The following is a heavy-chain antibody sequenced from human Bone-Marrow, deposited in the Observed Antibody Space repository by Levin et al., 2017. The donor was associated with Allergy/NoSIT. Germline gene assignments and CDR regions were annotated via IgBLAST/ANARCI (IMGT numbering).Heavy chain of an antibody. Sequence: GESLKISCKVSGYTLIELSMHWVRQAPGKGLEWLGGFDPEDGETINAQKFQGRVTMTEDTSTQTAYMELSSLRSEDTAVYYCSTIIVGARRGGYFDFWGQGTLVTVSS. CDR2: FDPEDGET. V-gene: IGHV1-24*01. CDR1: GYTLIELS. J-gene: IGHJ4*02. D-gene: IGHD1-26*01. CDR3: STIIVGARRGGYFDF.